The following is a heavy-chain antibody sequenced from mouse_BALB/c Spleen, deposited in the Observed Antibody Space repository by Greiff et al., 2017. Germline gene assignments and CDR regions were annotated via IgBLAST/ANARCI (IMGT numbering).Heavy chain of an antibody. CDR2: INPSTGYT. V-gene: IGHV1-7*01. D-gene: IGHD4-1*01. CDR1: GYTFTSYW. J-gene: IGHJ2*01. CDR3: ARDWDVGDY. Sequence: VQLVESGAELAKPGASVKMSCKASGYTFTSYWMHWVKQRPGQGLEWIGYINPSTGYTEYNQKFKDKATLTADKSSSTAYMQLSSLTSEDSAVYYCARDWDVGDYWGQGTTLTVSS.